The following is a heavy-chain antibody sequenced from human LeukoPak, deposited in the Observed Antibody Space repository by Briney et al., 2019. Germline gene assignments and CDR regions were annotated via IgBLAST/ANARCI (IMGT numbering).Heavy chain of an antibody. D-gene: IGHD3-9*01. V-gene: IGHV3-9*01. CDR2: ISWNSGSI. CDR1: GFTFYDYA. J-gene: IGHJ5*02. CDR3: AKATRQNLDWLFLFDP. Sequence: GGSLRLSCAASGFTFYDYAMHWVRQAPGKGLEWVSGISWNSGSIGYADSVKGRFTISRDNAKNSLYLQMNSLRAEDTALYYWAKATRQNLDWLFLFDPWGQGTLVTVSS.